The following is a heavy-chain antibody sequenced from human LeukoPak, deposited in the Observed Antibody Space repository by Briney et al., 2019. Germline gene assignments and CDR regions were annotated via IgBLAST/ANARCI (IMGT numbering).Heavy chain of an antibody. J-gene: IGHJ3*02. CDR1: GDSISSGDYY. CDR3: ARGPYSYDSSGAFDI. Sequence: PSETLSLTCTVSGDSISSGDYYWSWIRQPAGKGLEWIGRISSSGSTNYNRSLKSRVTISVDTSNNHFSLKLSSVPAADTAVYYCARGPYSYDSSGAFDIWGQGTMVTVSS. CDR2: ISSSGST. V-gene: IGHV4-61*02. D-gene: IGHD3-22*01.